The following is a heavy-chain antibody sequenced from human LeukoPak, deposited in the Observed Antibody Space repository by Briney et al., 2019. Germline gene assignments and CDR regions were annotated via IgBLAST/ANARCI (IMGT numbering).Heavy chain of an antibody. D-gene: IGHD4-23*01. J-gene: IGHJ4*02. Sequence: GGSLRLSCAASGFTFSSYGIHWVRQAPGKGLEWVAIIRNDGSNIYADSVKGRFTISRDNSQNTLYLQMNSLRIEDTAVYFCARDLGKRAYYFDYWGQGTLVTVSS. CDR2: IRNDGSNI. CDR3: ARDLGKRAYYFDY. CDR1: GFTFSSYG. V-gene: IGHV3-30*02.